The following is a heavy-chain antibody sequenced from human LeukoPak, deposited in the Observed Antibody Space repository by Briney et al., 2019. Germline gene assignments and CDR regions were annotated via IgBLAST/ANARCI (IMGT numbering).Heavy chain of an antibody. Sequence: GGSLRLSCAASGFTFSSYSMNWVRQAPGKGLEWVSYISSSSSTIYYADSVKGRFTISRDNAKNSLYLQMNSLRAEDTAVYYCARDWTYYDFWSGYYTGGSFDYWGQGTLVTVSS. CDR3: ARDWTYYDFWSGYYTGGSFDY. CDR1: GFTFSSYS. CDR2: ISSSSSTI. D-gene: IGHD3-3*01. J-gene: IGHJ4*02. V-gene: IGHV3-48*01.